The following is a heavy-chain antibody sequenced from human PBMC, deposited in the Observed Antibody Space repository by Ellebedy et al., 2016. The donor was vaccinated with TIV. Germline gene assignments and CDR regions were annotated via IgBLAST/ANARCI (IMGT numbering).Heavy chain of an antibody. V-gene: IGHV3-20*03. D-gene: IGHD2-2*01. CDR2: IYWGSQRV. CDR3: ASTLSSTSWLC. CDR1: GFSLPDYG. Sequence: GGSLGLSXVASGFSLPDYGMHWVRQVPGKGLEWVSGIYWGSQRVEYADSVRGRFTTSRDNANNSLYLQMNSLRDEDTAVYYCASTLSSTSWLCWGQGTLVTVSS. J-gene: IGHJ4*02.